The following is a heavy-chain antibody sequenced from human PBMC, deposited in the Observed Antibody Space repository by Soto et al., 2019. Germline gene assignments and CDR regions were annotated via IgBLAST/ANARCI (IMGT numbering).Heavy chain of an antibody. V-gene: IGHV1-18*01. CDR1: GYTFTSYG. D-gene: IGHD3-3*01. J-gene: IGHJ3*02. Sequence: ASVKVSCKASGYTFTSYGISWVRQAPGQGLEWMGWISAYNGNTNYAQRLQGRVTMTTDTSTSTAYMELRSLRSDDTAVYYCARVTYYDFWSGLLDAFDIWGQGTMVTVSS. CDR3: ARVTYYDFWSGLLDAFDI. CDR2: ISAYNGNT.